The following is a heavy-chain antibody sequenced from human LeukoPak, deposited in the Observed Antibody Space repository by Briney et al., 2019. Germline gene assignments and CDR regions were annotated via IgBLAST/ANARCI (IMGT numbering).Heavy chain of an antibody. CDR3: ARIWIVVVPAAQNWFDP. J-gene: IGHJ5*02. Sequence: SETLSLTCTVSGGSISSYYWSWIRQPAGKGLEWIGRIYTSGSTNYNPSLKSRVTMSVDTSKNQFSLKLSSVTAADTAVYYCARIWIVVVPAAQNWFDPWGQGTLVTVSS. D-gene: IGHD2-2*01. V-gene: IGHV4-4*07. CDR2: IYTSGST. CDR1: GGSISSYY.